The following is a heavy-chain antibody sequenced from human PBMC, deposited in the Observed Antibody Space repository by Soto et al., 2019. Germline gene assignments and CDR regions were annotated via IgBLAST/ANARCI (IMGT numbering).Heavy chain of an antibody. V-gene: IGHV1-3*01. J-gene: IGHJ6*02. Sequence: ASVKVSCKASGYTFTDYSLQWVRQAPGQRLEWMGWINPASGKTKYSQKFQGRVTMTRNTSISTAYMELSSLRSEDTAVYYCARVLSWASYYDFWSGYYNYYYYGMDVWGQGTTVTVSS. CDR3: ARVLSWASYYDFWSGYYNYYYYGMDV. CDR1: GYTFTDYS. D-gene: IGHD3-3*01. CDR2: INPASGKT.